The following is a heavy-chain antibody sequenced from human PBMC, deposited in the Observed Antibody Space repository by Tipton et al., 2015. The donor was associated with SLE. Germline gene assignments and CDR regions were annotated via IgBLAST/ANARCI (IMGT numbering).Heavy chain of an antibody. V-gene: IGHV4-38-2*01. CDR3: ARVGAGEAFDI. CDR2: NYHSGST. CDR1: GYSISSGFC. Sequence: TLSLTCAVSGYSISSGFCWGWIRQPPGKGLEWIGSNYHSGSTYYNPSLKSRVTISVDTSKNQFSLKLSSVTAADTAVYYCARVGAGEAFDIWGQGTMVTVSS. J-gene: IGHJ3*02. D-gene: IGHD7-27*01.